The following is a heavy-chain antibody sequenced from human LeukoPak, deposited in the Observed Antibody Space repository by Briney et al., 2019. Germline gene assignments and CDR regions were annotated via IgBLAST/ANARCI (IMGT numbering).Heavy chain of an antibody. CDR2: ISAYNGNT. V-gene: IGHV1-18*01. CDR3: ARDTVLDSSSWYDY. Sequence: ASVKVSCKASGYTFTSYGISWVRQAPGQGLEWMGWISAYNGNTNYAQKLQGRVTVTTDTSTSTAYMELRSLRSDDTAVYYCARDTVLDSSSWYDYWGQGTLVTVSS. CDR1: GYTFTSYG. J-gene: IGHJ4*02. D-gene: IGHD6-13*01.